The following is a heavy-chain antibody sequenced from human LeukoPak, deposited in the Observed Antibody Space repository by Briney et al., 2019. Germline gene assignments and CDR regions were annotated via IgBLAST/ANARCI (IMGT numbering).Heavy chain of an antibody. CDR2: ISTSGDRT. D-gene: IGHD3-10*01. V-gene: IGHV3-23*01. Sequence: GGSLRLSCAASGFTFSRYAVSWVRQAPGKGLEWVSHISTSGDRTYYADSVKGRLTISRANSKNTLYLQMNTLRAEDTAVYYCAKGEEYYGSATNYFDNWGQGTLVTVSS. CDR3: AKGEEYYGSATNYFDN. CDR1: GFTFSRYA. J-gene: IGHJ4*02.